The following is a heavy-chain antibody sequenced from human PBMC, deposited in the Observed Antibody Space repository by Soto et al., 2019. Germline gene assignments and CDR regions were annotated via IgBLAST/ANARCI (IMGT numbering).Heavy chain of an antibody. CDR3: AKHEGYCSTTTCSNFDY. CDR2: IYPGDSDS. D-gene: IGHD2-2*01. CDR1: GFAFTSYW. V-gene: IGHV5-51*01. J-gene: IGHJ4*02. Sequence: GESLKISCKGSGFAFTSYWIAWVRQMPGKGLEWMGIIYPGDSDSSYSPSFQGQVTISADKSINTAYLHWSSLKASDTAIYYCAKHEGYCSTTTCSNFDYWGQGTLVTVSS.